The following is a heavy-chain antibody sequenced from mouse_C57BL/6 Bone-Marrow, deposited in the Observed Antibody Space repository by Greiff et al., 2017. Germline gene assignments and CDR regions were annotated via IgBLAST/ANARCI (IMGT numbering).Heavy chain of an antibody. CDR3: ARGDGTELDY. D-gene: IGHD4-1*01. CDR1: GSAVFPIAY. CDR2: ILPGIGST. V-gene: IGHV15-2*01. J-gene: IGHJ2*01. Sequence: QVQLQQSGSELRSPGSSVKLSCKASGSAVFPIAYMSWVRKKPGHGFEWVGGILPGIGSTIYGEKFENKATLDADTLSNTAYLERNSLTSEDAASYYCARGDGTELDYWGQGTTLTVSS.